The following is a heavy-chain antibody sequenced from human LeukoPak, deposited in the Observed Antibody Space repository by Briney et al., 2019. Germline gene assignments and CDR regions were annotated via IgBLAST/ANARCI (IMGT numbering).Heavy chain of an antibody. J-gene: IGHJ3*02. Sequence: SETLSLTCTVSGGSISSSSYYWGWIRQPPGKGLEWIGSIYYSGSTYYNPSLKSRVTISVDTSKNQFSLKLSSVTAADTAVYYCASTPGGAELGDAFDIWGQGTMVTVSS. CDR3: ASTPGGAELGDAFDI. D-gene: IGHD3-10*01. CDR2: IYYSGST. V-gene: IGHV4-39*07. CDR1: GGSISSSSYY.